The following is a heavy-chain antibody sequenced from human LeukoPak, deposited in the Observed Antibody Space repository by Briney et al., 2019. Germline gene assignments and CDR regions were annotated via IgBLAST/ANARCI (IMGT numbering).Heavy chain of an antibody. D-gene: IGHD2-2*01. CDR1: GFTFSSYA. J-gene: IGHJ5*02. Sequence: GGSLRLSCAASGFTFSSYAMSWVRQAPGKGLEWVSAISGSGGSTYYADSVKGRSTISRDNSKNTLYLQMNSLRAEDTAVYYCAKPAVVPAAMWVWFDPWGQGTLVTVSS. CDR3: AKPAVVPAAMWVWFDP. CDR2: ISGSGGST. V-gene: IGHV3-23*01.